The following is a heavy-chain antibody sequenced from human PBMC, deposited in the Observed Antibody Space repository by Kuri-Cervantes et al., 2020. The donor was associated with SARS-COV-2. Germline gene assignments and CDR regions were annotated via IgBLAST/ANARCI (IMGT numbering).Heavy chain of an antibody. CDR1: GYTFTSYA. J-gene: IGHJ4*02. Sequence: ASVKVSCKASGYTFTSYAMHWVRQAPGQRLEWMGWINAGNGNTKYSQKFQGRVTITRDTSASTAYMELSSLRSEDTAVYYCAAARGLLWFGELLLPDYWGQGTLVTVSS. CDR3: AAARGLLWFGELLLPDY. D-gene: IGHD3-10*01. V-gene: IGHV1-3*01. CDR2: INAGNGNT.